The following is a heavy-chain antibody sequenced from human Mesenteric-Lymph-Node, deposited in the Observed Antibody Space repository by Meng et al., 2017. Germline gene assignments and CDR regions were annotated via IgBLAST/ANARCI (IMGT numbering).Heavy chain of an antibody. CDR2: IYYTGST. V-gene: IGHV4-30-4*01. CDR1: GASINSGGYY. CDR3: AINYYFDY. Sequence: HVRRQVSDPGLVKPSQTLSLTCTVPGASINSGGYYWSRIRQPPGKGLVWIGYIYYTGSTYYNPSLKSRVTISMDTSKNQFSLRLSSVTAADTAVYYCAINYYFDYWGQGTLVTVSS. J-gene: IGHJ4*02.